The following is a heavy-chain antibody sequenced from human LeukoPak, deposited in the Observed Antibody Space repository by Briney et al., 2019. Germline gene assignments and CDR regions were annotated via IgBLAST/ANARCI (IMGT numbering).Heavy chain of an antibody. CDR2: INPNSGGT. D-gene: IGHD3-16*02. CDR1: GYTFTSYD. J-gene: IGHJ4*02. CDR3: ARITFGGVIVKDY. V-gene: IGHV1-2*02. Sequence: ASVKVSCKASGYTFTSYDINWVRQATGQGLEWMGWINPNSGGTNYAQKFQGRVTMTRDTSISTAYMELSRLRSDDTAVYYCARITFGGVIVKDYWGQGTLVTVSS.